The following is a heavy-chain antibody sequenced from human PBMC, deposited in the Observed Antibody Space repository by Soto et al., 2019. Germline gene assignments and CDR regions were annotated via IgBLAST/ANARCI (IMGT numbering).Heavy chain of an antibody. V-gene: IGHV2-5*02. Sequence: QITLKESGPTLVKPTQTLTLTCTFSGFSLSTSGVGVGWIRQPPGKALEWLALIYWDDDKRYSPSLKSRLTITKDTSTNQVVLTMTNMDPVDTATYYCAHSLRGYSSGSAFDYWGQGTLVTVSS. J-gene: IGHJ4*02. D-gene: IGHD6-19*01. CDR3: AHSLRGYSSGSAFDY. CDR2: IYWDDDK. CDR1: GFSLSTSGVG.